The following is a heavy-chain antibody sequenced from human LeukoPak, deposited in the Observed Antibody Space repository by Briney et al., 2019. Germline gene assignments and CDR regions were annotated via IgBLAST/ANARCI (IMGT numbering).Heavy chain of an antibody. J-gene: IGHJ4*02. V-gene: IGHV4-39*07. CDR2: IYYSGST. CDR3: AGVGSIKIAAVDY. D-gene: IGHD6-13*01. CDR1: GGSISSSSYY. Sequence: PSETLSLTCTVSGGSISSSSYYWGWIRQPPGKGLEWIGSIYYSGSTYYNPSLKSRVTISVDTSKNQFSLKLSSVTAADTAVYYCAGVGSIKIAAVDYWGQGTLVTVSS.